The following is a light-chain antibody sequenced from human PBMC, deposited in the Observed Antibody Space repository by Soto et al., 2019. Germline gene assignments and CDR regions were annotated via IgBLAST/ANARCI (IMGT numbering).Light chain of an antibody. CDR3: CSYTTSNTRQIV. CDR2: DVS. CDR1: SSDVGGYNY. J-gene: IGLJ1*01. V-gene: IGLV2-14*01. Sequence: QSALTQPASVSGSPGQSITISCTGTSSDVGGYNYVSWYQQHSGKAPKFMIYDVSNRPSGVSNRFSGSKSGNTASLTISGLQAEDEADYYCCSYTTSNTRQIVFGTGTKVT.